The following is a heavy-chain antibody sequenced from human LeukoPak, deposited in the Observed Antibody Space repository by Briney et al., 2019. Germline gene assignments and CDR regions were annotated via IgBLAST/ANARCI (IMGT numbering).Heavy chain of an antibody. CDR3: ASSPVYYYDSSGYYEYYFDY. Sequence: PSETLSLTCTVPGGSISSYYWSWIRQPPGKGLEWIGYIYYSGSTNYNPSLKSRVTISVDTSKNQFSLKLSSVTAADTAVYYCASSPVYYYDSSGYYEYYFDYWGQGTLVTVSS. CDR2: IYYSGST. J-gene: IGHJ4*02. CDR1: GGSISSYY. D-gene: IGHD3-22*01. V-gene: IGHV4-59*01.